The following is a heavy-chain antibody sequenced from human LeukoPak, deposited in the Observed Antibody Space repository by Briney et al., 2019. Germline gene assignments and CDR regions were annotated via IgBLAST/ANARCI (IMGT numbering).Heavy chain of an antibody. CDR3: ATGRVGIAAAHNWFDP. D-gene: IGHD6-13*01. Sequence: ASVKVSCKASGYTFTNYAMNWVRQAPGRGLGWMGWINTNTGNPAYAQGFTGRFVFSLDTSVSTAYLQISSLKAEDTAVYYCATGRVGIAAAHNWFDPWGQGTLVTVSS. CDR1: GYTFTNYA. CDR2: INTNTGNP. V-gene: IGHV7-4-1*02. J-gene: IGHJ5*02.